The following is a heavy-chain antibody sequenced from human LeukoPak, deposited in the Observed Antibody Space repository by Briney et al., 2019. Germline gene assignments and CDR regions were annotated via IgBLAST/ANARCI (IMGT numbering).Heavy chain of an antibody. CDR3: AREDHSNYNY. Sequence: GGSLRLSCAASGFTFSSYSMNWVRQAPGKGLEWVANIKQDGGEKFYVDSVKGRFTISRDNAKNSLYLQMNSLRAEDTAVYYCAREDHSNYNYWGQGTLVTVSS. D-gene: IGHD4-11*01. CDR1: GFTFSSYS. V-gene: IGHV3-7*01. CDR2: IKQDGGEK. J-gene: IGHJ4*02.